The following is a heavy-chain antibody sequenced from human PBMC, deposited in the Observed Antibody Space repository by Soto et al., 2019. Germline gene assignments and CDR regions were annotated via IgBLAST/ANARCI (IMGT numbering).Heavy chain of an antibody. CDR3: ARDLSPRITMIVVPPGY. Sequence: LRLSCAASGFTFSDYYMSWIRQAPGKGLEWVSYISSSSSYTNYADSVKGRFTISRDNAKNSLYLQMNSLRAEDTAVYYCARDLSPRITMIVVPPGYWGQGTLVTVSS. V-gene: IGHV3-11*06. CDR1: GFTFSDYY. CDR2: ISSSSSYT. J-gene: IGHJ4*02. D-gene: IGHD3-22*01.